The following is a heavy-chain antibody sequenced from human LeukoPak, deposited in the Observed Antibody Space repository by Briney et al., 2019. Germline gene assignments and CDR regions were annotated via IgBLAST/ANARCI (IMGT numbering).Heavy chain of an antibody. CDR3: ARASGRPYYYYGMDV. V-gene: IGHV1-18*01. CDR2: ISAYNGNT. Sequence: ASVKVSCKASGYTFTNYVITWVRQAPGQGLEWMGWISAYNGNTNYAQKLQGRVTMTTDTSASTAYMELRNLRSDDTAVYYCARASGRPYYYYGMDVWGQGTTVTVSS. D-gene: IGHD6-6*01. CDR1: GYTFTNYV. J-gene: IGHJ6*02.